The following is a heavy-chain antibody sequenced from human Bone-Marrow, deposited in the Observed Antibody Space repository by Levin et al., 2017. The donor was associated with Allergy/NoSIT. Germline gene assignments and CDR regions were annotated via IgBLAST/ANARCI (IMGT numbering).Heavy chain of an antibody. D-gene: IGHD3-10*01. Sequence: GESLKISCKASGYTFTGYYMHWVRQAPGQGLEWMGWINPNSGGTNYAQKFQGRVTMTRDTSISTAYMELSRLRSDETAVYYCALYGSAHDYWGQGTLVTVSS. CDR3: ALYGSAHDY. V-gene: IGHV1-2*02. CDR2: INPNSGGT. CDR1: GYTFTGYY. J-gene: IGHJ4*02.